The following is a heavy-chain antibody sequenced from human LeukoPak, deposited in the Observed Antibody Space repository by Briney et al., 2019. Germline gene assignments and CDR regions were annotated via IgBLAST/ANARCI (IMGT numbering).Heavy chain of an antibody. CDR3: ARGGPGEDDILTGSHDY. V-gene: IGHV3-53*01. Sequence: GGSLRLSCAASGFTVSSNYMSWVRQAPGKGLEWVSVIYSGGSTYYADSVKGRFTISRDNSKNTLYLQMNSLRAEDTAVYYCARGGPGEDDILTGSHDYWGQGTLVTVSP. J-gene: IGHJ4*02. D-gene: IGHD3-9*01. CDR2: IYSGGST. CDR1: GFTVSSNY.